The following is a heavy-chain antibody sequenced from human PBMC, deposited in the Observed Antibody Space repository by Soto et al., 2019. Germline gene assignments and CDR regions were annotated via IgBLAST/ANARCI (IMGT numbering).Heavy chain of an antibody. V-gene: IGHV4-30-4*01. J-gene: IGHJ4*02. CDR2: IYYSGST. CDR3: ARERRYYDILTGCIDY. CDR1: GGSISSGDYY. Sequence: SETLSLTCTVSGGSISSGDYYWSWIRQPPGKGLEWIGYIYYSGSTYYNPSLKSRVTISVDTSKNQFSLKLSSVTAADTAVYYCARERRYYDILTGCIDYWGQGTLVTVSS. D-gene: IGHD3-9*01.